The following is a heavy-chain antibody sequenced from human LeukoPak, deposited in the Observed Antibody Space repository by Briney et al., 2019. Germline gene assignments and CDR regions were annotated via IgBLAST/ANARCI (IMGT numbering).Heavy chain of an antibody. J-gene: IGHJ6*03. CDR2: INWNGDST. D-gene: IGHD3-22*01. V-gene: IGHV3-20*04. CDR1: GFNFDDFG. Sequence: GGSLRLSCSGSGFNFDDFGITWVRQAPGKGLEWVSGINWNGDSTHYADSAKGRFTISRDNAKKSVDLHMNSLRAEDTALYYCARDRRNYDIYMDVWGKGTTVTVSS. CDR3: ARDRRNYDIYMDV.